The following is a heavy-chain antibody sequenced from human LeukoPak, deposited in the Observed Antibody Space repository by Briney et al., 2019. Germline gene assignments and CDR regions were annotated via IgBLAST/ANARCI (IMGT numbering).Heavy chain of an antibody. CDR2: ISACNGNT. D-gene: IGHD3-10*01. CDR3: ARGSIGPVGLWFGELPYYYYGMDV. Sequence: ASVKVSCKASGYTFTSYGISWVRQAPGQGLEWMGWISACNGNTNYAQKLQGRVTMTTDTSTSTAYMELGSLRSDDTAVYYCARGSIGPVGLWFGELPYYYYGMDVWGQGTTVTVSS. V-gene: IGHV1-18*01. J-gene: IGHJ6*02. CDR1: GYTFTSYG.